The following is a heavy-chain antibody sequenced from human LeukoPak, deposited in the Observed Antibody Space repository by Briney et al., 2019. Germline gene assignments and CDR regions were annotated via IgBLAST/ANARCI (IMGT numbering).Heavy chain of an antibody. J-gene: IGHJ6*03. V-gene: IGHV4-59*10. Sequence: TTANTDYNPSLKIPVTMSVDTSKNQFSLHLSSVTAADTAVYYCARFLSSGYSAQYYFYMDVWGKGIGVTVSS. CDR2: TTANT. D-gene: IGHD3-22*01. CDR3: ARFLSSGYSAQYYFYMDV.